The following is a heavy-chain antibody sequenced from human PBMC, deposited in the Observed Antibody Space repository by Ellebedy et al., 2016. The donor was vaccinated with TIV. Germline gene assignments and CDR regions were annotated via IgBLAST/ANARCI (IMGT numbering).Heavy chain of an antibody. D-gene: IGHD3-10*01. Sequence: GESLKISCAASGFTFSNYGMYWVRQTPGKGLEWVAVIWYDGSNKYYADSVKGRFTISRDNSKNTLYVQMNSLRVEDTGVYYCARGSTAGELSPFDFWGQGILVTVSS. CDR1: GFTFSNYG. CDR2: IWYDGSNK. J-gene: IGHJ4*02. CDR3: ARGSTAGELSPFDF. V-gene: IGHV3-33*01.